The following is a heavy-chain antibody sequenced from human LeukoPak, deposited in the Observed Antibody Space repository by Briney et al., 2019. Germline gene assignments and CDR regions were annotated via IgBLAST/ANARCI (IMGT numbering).Heavy chain of an antibody. CDR3: ANSKGYYYYYYMDV. CDR1: GGSISDYY. V-gene: IGHV4-59*01. Sequence: SETLSLTCTVSGGSISDYYWSWIRQPPGKGLEWIGCIYYTGSTNYNPSLKSRVTISVDTSKTQFSLKLSSVTAADTALYYCANSKGYYYYYYMDVWGKGTTVTVSS. J-gene: IGHJ6*03. CDR2: IYYTGST.